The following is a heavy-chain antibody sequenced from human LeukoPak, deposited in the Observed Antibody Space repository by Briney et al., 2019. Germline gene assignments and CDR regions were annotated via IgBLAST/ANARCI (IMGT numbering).Heavy chain of an antibody. CDR1: GFTFSDYA. CDR2: ISYDGSNK. V-gene: IGHV3-30-3*01. Sequence: TGGSLRLSCAASGFTFSDYAMHWVRQAPGKGLEWLSLISYDGSNKYYADSVKGRFTISRDNGKNTLFLQMNSLRAEDAAVYYCVRGNDYGGPHYWGQGTLVTVSS. J-gene: IGHJ4*02. CDR3: VRGNDYGGPHY. D-gene: IGHD4-23*01.